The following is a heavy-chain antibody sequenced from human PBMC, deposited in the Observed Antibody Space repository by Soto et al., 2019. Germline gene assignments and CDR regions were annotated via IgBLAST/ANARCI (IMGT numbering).Heavy chain of an antibody. J-gene: IGHJ4*02. CDR3: ARGGEWFGADY. D-gene: IGHD3-10*01. Sequence: QVQLRQWGAGLLKPSEALSLTCAVYGASISNYNWRWIRQFPGKGLEWIWEVDHRGSTNYNPSLKSRVTTSVDTSKNQLSLELRSVTAADTAVYYCARGGEWFGADYWGPGTLVTVSS. CDR2: VDHRGST. CDR1: GASISNYN. V-gene: IGHV4-34*01.